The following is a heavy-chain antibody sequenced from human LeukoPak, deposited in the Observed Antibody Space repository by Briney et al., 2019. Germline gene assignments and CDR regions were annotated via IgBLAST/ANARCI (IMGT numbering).Heavy chain of an antibody. CDR1: GGTFSSYA. CDR3: ARGWDTAKSAFDI. J-gene: IGHJ3*02. Sequence: SVKVSFKASGGTFSSYAISWVRPAPGQGLEWMGGIIPIFGTANYAQKFQGRVTITADESTSTAYMELSSLRSEDTAVYYCARGWDTAKSAFDIWGQGTMVTVSS. V-gene: IGHV1-69*01. D-gene: IGHD5-18*01. CDR2: IIPIFGTA.